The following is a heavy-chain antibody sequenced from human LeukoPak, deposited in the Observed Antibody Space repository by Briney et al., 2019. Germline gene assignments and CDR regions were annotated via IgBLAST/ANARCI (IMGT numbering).Heavy chain of an antibody. CDR1: GYSISSGYY. Sequence: SETLSLTCAVSGYSISSGYYWGWSRAPPGKGLEWIGISYDSGSNYYNPSLKSLVTISVYTSKNQFSLKLSSVTAADTAVYYCASAPDGRFDPWGQGTLVTVSS. J-gene: IGHJ5*02. V-gene: IGHV4-38-2*01. D-gene: IGHD1-26*01. CDR2: SYDSGSN. CDR3: ASAPDGRFDP.